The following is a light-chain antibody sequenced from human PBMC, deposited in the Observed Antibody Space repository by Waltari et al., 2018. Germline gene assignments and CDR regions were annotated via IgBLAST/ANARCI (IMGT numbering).Light chain of an antibody. CDR1: TSDVGGYDF. J-gene: IGLJ3*02. Sequence: QPALTQPASVSGSPGQSITISCPGTTSDVGGYDFVSWYQQHPGKAPKLIISDVSDRPSGVSPRFSASKSGITASLTISGLQPEDEATYFCSSFTLTNTWVFGGGTNLTVL. CDR2: DVS. V-gene: IGLV2-14*03. CDR3: SSFTLTNTWV.